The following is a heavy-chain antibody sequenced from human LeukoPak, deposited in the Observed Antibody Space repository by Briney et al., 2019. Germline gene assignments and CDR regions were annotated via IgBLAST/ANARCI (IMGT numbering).Heavy chain of an antibody. CDR1: GYTFTNYA. CDR2: FNTNTGTP. Sequence: ASVKVSCKASGYTFTNYAINWVRQAPGQRLEWMGWFNTNTGTPTSAQGFTGRFVFSLATSVNTAYLQISSLKAEDTAVYYCARRPYCTNGVCYGELGFDPWGQGTLVTVSS. J-gene: IGHJ5*02. V-gene: IGHV7-4-1*02. CDR3: ARRPYCTNGVCYGELGFDP. D-gene: IGHD2-8*01.